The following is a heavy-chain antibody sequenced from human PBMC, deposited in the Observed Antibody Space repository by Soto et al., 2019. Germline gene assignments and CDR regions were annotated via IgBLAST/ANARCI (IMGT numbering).Heavy chain of an antibody. CDR2: VIPIFGTA. J-gene: IGHJ4*02. CDR3: ARGPYDYVWGTPPD. D-gene: IGHD3-16*01. V-gene: IGHV1-69*01. Sequence: QVQLVQSGAEVKKPGSSVNVSCKAPGGTFSSYAISWGRQAPGQGREWMGGVIPIFGTAHYAQNLQGRVTITAEEAPSPVYMELSSLGPEDTAVYYCARGPYDYVWGTPPDWGQGNLVTVSS. CDR1: GGTFSSYA.